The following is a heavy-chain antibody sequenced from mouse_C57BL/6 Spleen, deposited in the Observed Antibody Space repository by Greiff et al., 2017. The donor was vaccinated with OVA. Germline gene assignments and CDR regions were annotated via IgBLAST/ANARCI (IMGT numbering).Heavy chain of an antibody. D-gene: IGHD1-1*01. V-gene: IGHV2-6-1*01. CDR1: GFSLTSYG. CDR2: IWSDGST. J-gene: IGHJ4*01. Sequence: QVQLKESGPGLVAPSQSLSITCTVSGFSLTSYGVHWVRQPPGKGLEWLVVIWSDGSTTYNSALKSRLSISKDNSKSQVIVKMNSRQTDDAAMFYCARHGVITTVMDYWGQGTSVTVSS. CDR3: ARHGVITTVMDY.